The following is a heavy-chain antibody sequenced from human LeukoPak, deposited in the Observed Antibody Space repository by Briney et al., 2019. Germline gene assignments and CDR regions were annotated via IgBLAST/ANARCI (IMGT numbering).Heavy chain of an antibody. Sequence: PSETLSLTRAVHGMAFTGYYWSWIRQPPGKGLEWIGEMNHRGNSYFNPSFKSRVTISLDTSRKQFSLNLTSVTAADTAFYFCARGSGSYTGAADYWGQGTLVTVSS. CDR3: ARGSGSYTGAADY. CDR2: MNHRGNS. V-gene: IGHV4-34*01. J-gene: IGHJ4*02. D-gene: IGHD6-19*01. CDR1: GMAFTGYY.